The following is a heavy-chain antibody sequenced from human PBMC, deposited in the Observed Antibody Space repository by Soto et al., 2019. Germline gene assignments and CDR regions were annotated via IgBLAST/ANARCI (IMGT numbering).Heavy chain of an antibody. Sequence: PGGSLRLSCAASGFTFSSYAMSWVRQAPGKGLEWVSAISGSGGSTYYADSVKGRFTISRDNSKNTLYLQMNSLRAEDTAVYYCAKKGNYDFWSGSQYNWFDPWGQGTLVTVSS. CDR2: ISGSGGST. CDR3: AKKGNYDFWSGSQYNWFDP. CDR1: GFTFSSYA. D-gene: IGHD3-3*01. J-gene: IGHJ5*02. V-gene: IGHV3-23*01.